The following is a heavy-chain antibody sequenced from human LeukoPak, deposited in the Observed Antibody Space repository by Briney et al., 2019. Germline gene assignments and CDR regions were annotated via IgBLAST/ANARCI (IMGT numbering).Heavy chain of an antibody. Sequence: GGSLRLSCAASGFTFSSYSMNWVRQAPGKGLEWVSYISSSSSTIYYADSVKGRFTISRDNAKNSLRLQMNSLRAEDTAVYYCARSNSSSWYYYYYYGMDVWGQGTTVTVSS. J-gene: IGHJ6*02. CDR2: ISSSSSTI. CDR3: ARSNSSSWYYYYYYGMDV. D-gene: IGHD6-13*01. V-gene: IGHV3-48*01. CDR1: GFTFSSYS.